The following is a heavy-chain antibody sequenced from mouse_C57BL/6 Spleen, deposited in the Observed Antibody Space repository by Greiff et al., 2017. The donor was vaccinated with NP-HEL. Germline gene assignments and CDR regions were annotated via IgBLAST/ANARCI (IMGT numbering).Heavy chain of an antibody. CDR3: ARMGSSGVYAMDY. Sequence: EVQRVESGPELVKPGASVKIPCKASGYTFTDYNMDWVKQSHGKSLEWIGDINPNNGGTIYNQKFKGKATLTVDKSSSTAYMELRSLTSEDTAVYYCARMGSSGVYAMDYWGQGTSVTVSS. J-gene: IGHJ4*01. CDR2: INPNNGGT. CDR1: GYTFTDYN. D-gene: IGHD3-2*02. V-gene: IGHV1-18*01.